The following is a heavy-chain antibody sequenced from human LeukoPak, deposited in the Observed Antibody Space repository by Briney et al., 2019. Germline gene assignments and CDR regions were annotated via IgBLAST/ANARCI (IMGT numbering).Heavy chain of an antibody. J-gene: IGHJ4*02. V-gene: IGHV3-11*01. D-gene: IGHD3-10*01. Sequence: GGSLRLSCAASGFTFSDYYMSWIRQAPGKGLEWVSYISSSGSTKYYADSVKGRFTISRDNAKNSYLQMNSLRAEDTAVYYCARDGHAYGRGSPHYWGQGTLVTVSS. CDR2: ISSSGSTK. CDR3: ARDGHAYGRGSPHY. CDR1: GFTFSDYY.